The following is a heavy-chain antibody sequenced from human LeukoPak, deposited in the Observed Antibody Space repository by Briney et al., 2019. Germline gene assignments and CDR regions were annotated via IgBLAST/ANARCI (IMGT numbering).Heavy chain of an antibody. CDR3: ARDNSLLARASAMDV. CDR1: GFTFDDYA. V-gene: IGHV3-9*01. D-gene: IGHD6-6*01. Sequence: GGSLRLSCAASGFTFDDYAMHWVRQAPGKGLEWVSGISWNSGSIGYADSVKGRFTISRDNAKNSLYLQMNSLRDEDSALYFCARDNSLLARASAMDVWGQGTAVTVSS. J-gene: IGHJ6*02. CDR2: ISWNSGSI.